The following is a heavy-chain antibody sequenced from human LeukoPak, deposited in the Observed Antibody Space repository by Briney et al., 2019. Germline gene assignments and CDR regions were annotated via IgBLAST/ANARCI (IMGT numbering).Heavy chain of an antibody. V-gene: IGHV1-2*06. CDR2: INPNTGGT. CDR1: GYTFTGYY. D-gene: IGHD3/OR15-3a*01. J-gene: IGHJ5*02. CDR3: ARVGVDLWFDP. Sequence: ASVKVSCKASGYTFTGYYIHWVRRAPGQGLEWMGRINPNTGGTNYAQKFQGRVTMTRDTSISTAYMELSRLTSDDTAVYYCARVGVDLWFDPWGQGTLVTVFS.